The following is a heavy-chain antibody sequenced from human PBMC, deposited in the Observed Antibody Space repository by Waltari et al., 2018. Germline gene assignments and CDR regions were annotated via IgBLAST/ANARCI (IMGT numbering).Heavy chain of an antibody. CDR2: IWYDGSNK. Sequence: QVQLVESGGGVVQPGRSLRLSCAASGFTFSSYGMHWVRQAPGKGMEWVAVIWYDGSNKYYADSVKGRFTISRDNSKNTLYLQMNSLRAEDTAVYYCASESSHHPLPVGYFDYWGQGTLVTVSS. V-gene: IGHV3-33*01. D-gene: IGHD1-26*01. CDR1: GFTFSSYG. CDR3: ASESSHHPLPVGYFDY. J-gene: IGHJ4*02.